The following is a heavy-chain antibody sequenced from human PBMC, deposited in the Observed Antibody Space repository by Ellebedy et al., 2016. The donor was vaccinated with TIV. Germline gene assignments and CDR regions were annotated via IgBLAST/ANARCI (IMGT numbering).Heavy chain of an antibody. CDR2: IYYSGST. J-gene: IGHJ5*02. D-gene: IGHD2-2*02. CDR3: ARGNTINWFDP. CDR1: GGSISSYY. V-gene: IGHV4-59*01. Sequence: MPSETLSLTCTVSGGSISSYYWSWIRQPPGKGLEWIGYIYYSGSTNYNPSLKSRVTISVDKSKNQFSLKLSSVTAADTAVYYCARGNTINWFDPWGQGTLVTVSS.